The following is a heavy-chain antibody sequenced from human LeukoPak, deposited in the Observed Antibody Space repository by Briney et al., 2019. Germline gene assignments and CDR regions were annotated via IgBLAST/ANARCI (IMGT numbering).Heavy chain of an antibody. CDR2: IKQDGSEK. CDR1: GFTFRSYW. J-gene: IGHJ4*02. D-gene: IGHD4-17*01. Sequence: GGSLRLSCAASGFTFRSYWMTWVRQAPGKGLEWVANIKQDGSEKHYVDSVRGRFTISRDNTKNSLYLQLNSLRAEDTAVYYCARDLLYGDYVGAYFDYWGQGALVTVSS. CDR3: ARDLLYGDYVGAYFDY. V-gene: IGHV3-7*01.